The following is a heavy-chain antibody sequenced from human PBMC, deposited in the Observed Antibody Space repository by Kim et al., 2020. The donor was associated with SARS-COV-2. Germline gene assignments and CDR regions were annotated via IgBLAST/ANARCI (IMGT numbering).Heavy chain of an antibody. CDR3: ARSLYCSCASSFIGMDV. V-gene: IGHV3-48*03. D-gene: IGHD2-2*01. Sequence: GGSLRLSCAASGFTFSTYEINWVRQAPGKGLEWISYISTSGSTIYYADSVKGRFTISRDNATSSLYLQMNGLRAEDTAVYYCARSLYCSCASSFIGMDV. CDR2: ISTSGSTI. J-gene: IGHJ6*01. CDR1: GFTFSTYE.